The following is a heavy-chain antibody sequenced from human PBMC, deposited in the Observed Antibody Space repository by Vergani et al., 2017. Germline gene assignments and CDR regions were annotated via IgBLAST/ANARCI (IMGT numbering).Heavy chain of an antibody. D-gene: IGHD3-9*01. CDR3: AKDSRYFVWLLSY. CDR2: ISGSGDST. CDR1: GFTFSSYA. V-gene: IGHV3-23*01. Sequence: EVQLLESGGGLVQPGGSLRLSCAASGFTFSSYAMSWVRQAPGKGLEWVSAISGSGDSTYYADSVKGRFTISRDNSKNTLYLQMNSLRAEDTAVYYCAKDSRYFVWLLSYWGQGTLVTVSS. J-gene: IGHJ4*02.